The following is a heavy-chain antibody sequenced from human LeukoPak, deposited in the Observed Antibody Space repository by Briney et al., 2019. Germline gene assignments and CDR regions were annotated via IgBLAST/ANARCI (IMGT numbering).Heavy chain of an antibody. CDR1: GFTFDDYG. CDR3: ARVTAEYSSGWYYFDY. Sequence: RTGGSLRLSCAASGFTFDDYGMSWVRQAPGKGLEWVSGINWNGGSTGYADSVKGRFTISRDNAKNSLYLQMNSLRAGDTALYYCARVTAEYSSGWYYFDYWGQGTLVTVSS. CDR2: INWNGGST. D-gene: IGHD6-19*01. J-gene: IGHJ4*02. V-gene: IGHV3-20*04.